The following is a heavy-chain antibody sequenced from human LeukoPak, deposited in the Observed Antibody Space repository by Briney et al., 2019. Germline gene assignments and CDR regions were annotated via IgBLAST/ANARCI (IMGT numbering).Heavy chain of an antibody. CDR1: GFTFSSYE. CDR2: INSDGSST. J-gene: IGHJ6*02. D-gene: IGHD2/OR15-2a*01. CDR3: ARDESVYDYYYGMDV. V-gene: IGHV3-74*01. Sequence: GGSLRLSCAASGFTFSSYEMNWVRQAPGKGLVWVSRINSDGSSTSYADSVKGRFTISRDNAKNTLYLQMNSLRAEDTAVYYCARDESVYDYYYGMDVWGQGTTVTVSS.